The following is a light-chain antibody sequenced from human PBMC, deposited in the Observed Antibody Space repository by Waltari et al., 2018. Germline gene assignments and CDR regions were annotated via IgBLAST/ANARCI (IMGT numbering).Light chain of an antibody. CDR3: QTWDTGTHVV. V-gene: IGLV4-69*01. J-gene: IGLJ2*01. CDR2: VSSAGSH. CDR1: SGHSSYA. Sequence: QVVLTQSPSASASLGASVKHTCTLSSGHSSYAIAWHQQQPEKGPRYLMKVSSAGSHQKGDGIPDRFSGSSSGTERYLTISSVQSEDGADYYCQTWDTGTHVVFGGGTKLTVL.